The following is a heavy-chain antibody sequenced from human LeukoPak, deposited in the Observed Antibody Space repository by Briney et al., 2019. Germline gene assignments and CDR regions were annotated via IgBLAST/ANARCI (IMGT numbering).Heavy chain of an antibody. J-gene: IGHJ4*02. D-gene: IGHD6-13*01. CDR1: GATFSSYA. CDR3: AREAAAGLDY. CDR2: IIPIFGTA. V-gene: IGHV1-69*05. Sequence: GASVKVSFKASGATFSSYAISWVRQAPGPGLEWMGGIIPIFGTANYAQKFQGRVTITTDESTSTAYMELSSLRSEDTAVYYCAREAAAGLDYWGQGTLVTVSS.